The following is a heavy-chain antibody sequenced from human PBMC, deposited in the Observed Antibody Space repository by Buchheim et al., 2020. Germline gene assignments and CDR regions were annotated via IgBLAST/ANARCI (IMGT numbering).Heavy chain of an antibody. CDR1: GYTFTSYD. CDR2: MNPNSGNT. D-gene: IGHD3-22*01. CDR3: RVVEYYYDSSGSVDY. J-gene: IGHJ4*02. V-gene: IGHV1-8*01. Sequence: QVQLVQSGAEVKKPGASVKVSCKASGYTFTSYDINWVRQATGPGLEWMEWMNPNSGNTGYAQKFQGRVPMTRHTSISTASMELSSLRYEDTAVYYCRVVEYYYDSSGSVDYWGQGTL.